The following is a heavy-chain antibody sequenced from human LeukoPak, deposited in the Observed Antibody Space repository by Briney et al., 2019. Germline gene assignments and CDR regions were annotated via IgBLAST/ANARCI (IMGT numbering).Heavy chain of an antibody. CDR2: INHSGST. CDR3: ARGLRNYYGSGSYFEPFDY. J-gene: IGHJ4*02. Sequence: KPSETPSLTCAVYGGPFSGYYWSWIRQPPGKGLEWIGEINHSGSTNYNPSLKSRVTISVDTSKNQFSLKLSSVTAADTAVYYCARGLRNYYGSGSYFEPFDYWGQGTLVTVSS. D-gene: IGHD3-10*01. CDR1: GGPFSGYY. V-gene: IGHV4-34*01.